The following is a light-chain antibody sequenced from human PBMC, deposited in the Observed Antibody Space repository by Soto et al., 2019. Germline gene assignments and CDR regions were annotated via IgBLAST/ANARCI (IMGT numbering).Light chain of an antibody. CDR2: EVS. Sequence: QSVLTQPASVSGSPGQSITISCTGTSGDVGGYNYVSWYQQHPGKAPKLMIYEVSNRPSGFSNRFSGSKSGNTASLTISGLQAEDEADYYCSSYTSSSTLNVFGTGTKVTVL. V-gene: IGLV2-14*01. CDR1: SGDVGGYNY. J-gene: IGLJ1*01. CDR3: SSYTSSSTLNV.